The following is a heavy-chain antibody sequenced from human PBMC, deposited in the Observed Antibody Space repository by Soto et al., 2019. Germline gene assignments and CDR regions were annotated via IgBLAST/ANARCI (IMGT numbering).Heavy chain of an antibody. V-gene: IGHV2-5*01. CDR2: IYGNDGQ. D-gene: IGHD6-13*01. CDR1: GISLDTRGVG. CDR3: AHSLRAAGLFDQ. Sequence: QITLKESVPTLVTPRQTLTLTRTFSGISLDTRGVGGGWVRQPPGKALEWLALIYGNDGQRLNPALQSRLTIAKHTPKNQMVLTMTNMDPVDTATYFCAHSLRAAGLFDQWGQGTLVSVSS. J-gene: IGHJ5*02.